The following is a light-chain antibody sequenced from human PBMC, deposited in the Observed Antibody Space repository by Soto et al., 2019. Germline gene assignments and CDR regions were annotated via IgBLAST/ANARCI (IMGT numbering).Light chain of an antibody. Sequence: EIVLTQSPGTLSSSPGERATLSCRASQSVSSSYLAWYQQKPGQAPRLLIYGTSNRATGIPDRFSGSGSGTDFTLTISRLELKDFAVYYCQQYMSAPQTIGQGTKVEIK. CDR3: QQYMSAPQT. J-gene: IGKJ1*01. CDR2: GTS. CDR1: QSVSSSY. V-gene: IGKV3-20*01.